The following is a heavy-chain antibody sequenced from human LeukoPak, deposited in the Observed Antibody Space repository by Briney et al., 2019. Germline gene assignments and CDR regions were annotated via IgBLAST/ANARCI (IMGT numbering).Heavy chain of an antibody. CDR2: IYTSGST. J-gene: IGHJ4*02. V-gene: IGHV4-4*07. Sequence: SETLSLTCTVSGGSISSYYWSWIRQPAGKGLEWIGRIYTSGSTNYNPSLKSRVTMSVDTSKNQFSLRLNSVTAADTAVYYCARNNYYHSSGSLDYWGQGTLVTVSS. CDR3: ARNNYYHSSGSLDY. CDR1: GGSISSYY. D-gene: IGHD3-22*01.